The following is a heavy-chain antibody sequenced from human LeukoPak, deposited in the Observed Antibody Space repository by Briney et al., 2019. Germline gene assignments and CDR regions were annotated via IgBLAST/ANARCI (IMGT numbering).Heavy chain of an antibody. CDR1: GGSISSYY. J-gene: IGHJ4*02. Sequence: SETLSLTCTVSGGSISSYYWSWIRQPAGKGLEWIGRIYTSGSTNYNPSLKSRVTISVDTSKNQFSLKLSSVTAADTAVYYCARRSRRGALAKFSFDYWGQGTLVTVSS. CDR2: IYTSGST. CDR3: ARRSRRGALAKFSFDY. D-gene: IGHD1-26*01. V-gene: IGHV4-4*07.